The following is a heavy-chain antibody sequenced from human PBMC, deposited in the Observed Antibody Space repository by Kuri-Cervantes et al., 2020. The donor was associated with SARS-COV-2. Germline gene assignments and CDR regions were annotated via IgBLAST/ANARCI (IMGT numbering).Heavy chain of an antibody. D-gene: IGHD6-6*01. CDR1: GYIFTNYY. Sequence: ASVKVSCKASGYIFTNYYMSWVRQAPGQGLGWLGIINPSGGGTSYAQKFQGRVTMTRDTSTSTVYMELSSLRSEDTAVYYCARGRLSSDYFDYWAREPWSPSPQ. CDR2: INPSGGGT. V-gene: IGHV1-46*01. CDR3: ARGRLSSDYFDY. J-gene: IGHJ4*02.